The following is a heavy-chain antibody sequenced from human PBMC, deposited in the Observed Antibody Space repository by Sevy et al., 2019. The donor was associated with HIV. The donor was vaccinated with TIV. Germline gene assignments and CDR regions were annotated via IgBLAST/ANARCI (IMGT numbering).Heavy chain of an antibody. CDR2: IYTSGST. J-gene: IGHJ6*02. CDR3: ARDTSPRYYYGSGSYYYGMDV. Sequence: SETLSLTCTVSGGSISSYYWSWIRQPAGKGLEWIGRIYTSGSTNYNPSLKSRVTMSVDTSKNQFSLKLSSVTAADTAVDDWARDTSPRYYYGSGSYYYGMDVWGQGTTVTVSS. V-gene: IGHV4-4*07. D-gene: IGHD3-10*01. CDR1: GGSISSYY.